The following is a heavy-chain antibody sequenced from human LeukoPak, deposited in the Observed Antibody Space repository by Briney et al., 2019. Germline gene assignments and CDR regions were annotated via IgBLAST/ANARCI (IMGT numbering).Heavy chain of an antibody. CDR2: IYYSGTT. J-gene: IGHJ4*02. CDR1: GGSISSSSYN. Sequence: SETVSLTCIVSGGSISSSSYNWGWIRQPPGKGLEWIGSIYYSGTTYYNPSLKSRLTISVDTSKNQFSLNLSSVTAADTAVYYCARHDQIIASPLVWGQGILVTVSS. D-gene: IGHD2/OR15-2a*01. CDR3: ARHDQIIASPLV. V-gene: IGHV4-39*01.